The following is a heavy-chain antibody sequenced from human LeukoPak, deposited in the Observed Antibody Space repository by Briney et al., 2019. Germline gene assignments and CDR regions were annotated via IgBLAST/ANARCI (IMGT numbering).Heavy chain of an antibody. CDR3: ARGAYYDSSGYYYDWFDP. CDR2: IYYSGST. V-gene: IGHV4-59*01. J-gene: IGHJ5*02. Sequence: SETLSLTCTVSGVSISSYYWSWIRQPPGKGLEWIGYIYYSGSTNYNPSLKSRVTMSVDTSKNQFSLKLSSVTAADTAVYYCARGAYYDSSGYYYDWFDPWGQGTLVTVSS. CDR1: GVSISSYY. D-gene: IGHD3-22*01.